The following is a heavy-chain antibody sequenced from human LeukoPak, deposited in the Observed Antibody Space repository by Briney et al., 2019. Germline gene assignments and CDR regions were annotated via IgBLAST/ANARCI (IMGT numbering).Heavy chain of an antibody. Sequence: SETLSLTCAVYGGSFSGYYWSWIRQPPGKGLEWIGEINHSGSTNYNPSLKSRVTISVGTSKNQFSLKLSSVTAADTAVYYCARGGLLWFRNGNWFDPWGQGTLVTVSS. V-gene: IGHV4-34*01. D-gene: IGHD3-10*01. CDR1: GGSFSGYY. J-gene: IGHJ5*02. CDR2: INHSGST. CDR3: ARGGLLWFRNGNWFDP.